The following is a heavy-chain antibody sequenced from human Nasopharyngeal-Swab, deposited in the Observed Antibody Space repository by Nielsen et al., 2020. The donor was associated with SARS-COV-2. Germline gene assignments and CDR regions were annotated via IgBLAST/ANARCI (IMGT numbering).Heavy chain of an antibody. Sequence: GSLRLSCTGSGYSFTSYWIGCVRQMPGKGLEWMGTIDPGDSDARFSPSFQGQVNISVDKSISTGYLQWSSLKASDTAIYYCARRSQYYYDSSVHLDYWGQGTLVTVSS. CDR1: GYSFTSYW. CDR2: IDPGDSDA. V-gene: IGHV5-51*01. CDR3: ARRSQYYYDSSVHLDY. J-gene: IGHJ4*02. D-gene: IGHD3-22*01.